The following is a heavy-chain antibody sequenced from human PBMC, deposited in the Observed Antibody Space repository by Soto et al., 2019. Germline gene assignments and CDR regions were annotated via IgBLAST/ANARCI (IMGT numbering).Heavy chain of an antibody. J-gene: IGHJ3*02. CDR2: ISSSSSYI. V-gene: IGHV3-21*01. D-gene: IGHD3-22*01. Sequence: PGESLKISCAASGFTFSSYSMNWVRQAPGKGLEWVSSISSSSSYIYYADSVKGRFTISRDNAKNSLYLQMNSLRAEDTAVYYCARGYHYYDSSGYDKWDAFDIWGQGTMVTVSS. CDR3: ARGYHYYDSSGYDKWDAFDI. CDR1: GFTFSSYS.